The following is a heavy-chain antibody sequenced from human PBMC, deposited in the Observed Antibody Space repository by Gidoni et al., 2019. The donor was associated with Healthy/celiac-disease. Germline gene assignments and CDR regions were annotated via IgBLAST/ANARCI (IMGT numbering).Heavy chain of an antibody. CDR2: INAGNGNT. CDR1: GYTFTSYA. V-gene: IGHV1-3*01. Sequence: QVPLVQSGAEVKKPGASVKVSCQASGYTFTSYAMHWVRQAPGQRLEWMGWINAGNGNTKDSQKFQGRVTITRDTSESTAYMELSSMRSEDTSVYYCARNDCSGGSCYSRSNGNWFDPWGQGTLVTVSS. CDR3: ARNDCSGGSCYSRSNGNWFDP. D-gene: IGHD2-15*01. J-gene: IGHJ5*02.